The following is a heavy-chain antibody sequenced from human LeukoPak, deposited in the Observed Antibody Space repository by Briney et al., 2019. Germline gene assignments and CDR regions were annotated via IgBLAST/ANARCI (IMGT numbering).Heavy chain of an antibody. CDR1: GYTFTSYG. V-gene: IGHV1-18*01. D-gene: IGHD2-2*01. Sequence: ASVKVSCKASGYTFTSYGISWVRQVPGQGVEWMGWISAYSGNTNYAQKLQGRVTMTTDTSTSTAYMELRSLRSDDTAVDYCARDEGFHCSSTSCYLWFDPWGQGTLVTVSS. CDR2: ISAYSGNT. J-gene: IGHJ5*02. CDR3: ARDEGFHCSSTSCYLWFDP.